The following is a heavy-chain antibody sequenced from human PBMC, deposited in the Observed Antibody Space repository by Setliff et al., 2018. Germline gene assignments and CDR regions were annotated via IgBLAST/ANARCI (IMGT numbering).Heavy chain of an antibody. CDR1: GGSISSYYW. D-gene: IGHD4-17*01. CDR2: IYWNDDK. V-gene: IGHV2-5*01. CDR3: AHEYGDYVRYFQH. J-gene: IGHJ1*01. Sequence: TLSLTCTVSGGSISSYYWSWIRQPPGKGLEWLALIYWNDDKRYSPSLKSRLTITKDTSKNQVVLTMTNMDPVDTATYYCAHEYGDYVRYFQHWGQGTLVTVSS.